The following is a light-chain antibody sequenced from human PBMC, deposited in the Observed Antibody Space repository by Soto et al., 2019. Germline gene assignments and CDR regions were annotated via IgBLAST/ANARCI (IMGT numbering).Light chain of an antibody. CDR2: EVS. Sequence: QSALTQPASVSGSPGQSITISCTGTSSDVGGYNYVSWYQQHPGKAPQLMIYEVSNRPSGVSNRFSGSKSGNTASLTISGLQAEDEDDYYCSSYTSSSTYYVFGTGTKVTVL. CDR1: SSDVGGYNY. CDR3: SSYTSSSTYYV. J-gene: IGLJ1*01. V-gene: IGLV2-14*01.